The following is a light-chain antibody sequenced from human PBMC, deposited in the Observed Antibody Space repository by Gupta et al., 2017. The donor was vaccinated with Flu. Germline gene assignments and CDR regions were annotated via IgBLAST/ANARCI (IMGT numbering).Light chain of an antibody. CDR2: KAS. CDR3: QQYKSYSWT. V-gene: IGKV1-5*03. Sequence: SITCRDNQRIRNIISWLAWYQQKPEQAPKLLISKASSLESGVPARFSGSGSGTEFTLTISSLQPDDVAAYYCQQYKSYSWTFGQGTKVEIK. CDR1: QRIRNIISW. J-gene: IGKJ1*01.